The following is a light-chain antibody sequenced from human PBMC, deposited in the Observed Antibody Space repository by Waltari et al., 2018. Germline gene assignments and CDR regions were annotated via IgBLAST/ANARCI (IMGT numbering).Light chain of an antibody. CDR1: QSVVFSSNNKNY. V-gene: IGKV4-1*01. Sequence: DIVLTQSPDSLAVSLGERATINCKSSQSVVFSSNNKNYLAWYQQKPGQPPKLLITWASTRESGVPDRLSGSGSETDLALTINIMQAEDETVYYRQQSCTFPYTFGQGTKLEIK. CDR3: QQSCTFPYT. CDR2: WAS. J-gene: IGKJ2*01.